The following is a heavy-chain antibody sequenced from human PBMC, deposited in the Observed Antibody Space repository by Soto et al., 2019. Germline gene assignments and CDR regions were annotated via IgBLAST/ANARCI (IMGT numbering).Heavy chain of an antibody. D-gene: IGHD4-17*01. CDR2: ISAYNGNT. CDR3: ARDQLWPYGDYPIDY. V-gene: IGHV1-18*01. J-gene: IGHJ4*02. Sequence: GASVKVSCKASGYTFTSYGISWVRQAPGQGLEWMGWISAYNGNTNYAQKLQGRVTMTTDTSTSTAYMELRSLRSDDTAVYYCARDQLWPYGDYPIDYWGQGTLVTVSS. CDR1: GYTFTSYG.